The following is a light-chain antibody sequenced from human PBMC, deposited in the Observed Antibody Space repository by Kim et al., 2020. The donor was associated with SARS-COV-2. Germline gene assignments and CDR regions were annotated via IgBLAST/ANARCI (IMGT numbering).Light chain of an antibody. J-gene: IGKJ2*02. Sequence: ASTGDRVTITCRASQGISSYLAWYQQKPGKAPKLLIYAASTLQSGVPSRFSGSGSGTDFTLTISCLQSEDFATYYCQQYYSYPSCTFGQGTKLEI. V-gene: IGKV1-8*01. CDR2: AAS. CDR1: QGISSY. CDR3: QQYYSYPSCT.